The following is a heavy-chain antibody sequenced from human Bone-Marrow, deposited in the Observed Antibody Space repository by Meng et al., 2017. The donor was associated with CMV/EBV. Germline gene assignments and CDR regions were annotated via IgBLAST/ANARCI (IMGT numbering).Heavy chain of an antibody. CDR3: ARPYCTKTRCYLYYYAMDV. D-gene: IGHD2-8*01. CDR1: GYTFTSYD. V-gene: IGHV1-8*01. J-gene: IGHJ6*02. CDR2: MNPNSGNT. Sequence: ASVKVSCKASGYTFTSYDINWVRQATGQGLEWMGWMNPNSGNTAYAPKFQGRLTMTRNTSINTAYMDLSSLRSEDTAIYYCARPYCTKTRCYLYYYAMDVWGQGTTVTVSS.